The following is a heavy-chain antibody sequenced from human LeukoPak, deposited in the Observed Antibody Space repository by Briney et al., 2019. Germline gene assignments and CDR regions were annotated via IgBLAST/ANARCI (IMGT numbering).Heavy chain of an antibody. Sequence: GGSLRLSCAASGFTFSSYGMHWVRQTPGKGLEWVPFTRYDGSYKYHTDSVKGRFTISRDNSKNTLYLQMNSLRVEDTAVYYCAKDSPWYTSDWYVDHWGQGTLVTVSS. CDR2: TRYDGSYK. CDR1: GFTFSSYG. D-gene: IGHD6-19*01. V-gene: IGHV3-30*02. CDR3: AKDSPWYTSDWYVDH. J-gene: IGHJ4*02.